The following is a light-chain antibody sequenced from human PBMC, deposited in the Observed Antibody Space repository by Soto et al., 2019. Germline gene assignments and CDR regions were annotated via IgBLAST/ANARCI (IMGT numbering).Light chain of an antibody. CDR3: KQYGSPPFT. CDR2: GAS. Sequence: IVMKKSPGAVSVTPGERASLSCRASQSVSSSYLAWYQQKPGQAPRLLIYGASSRATGIPDRFSGSGSGTDFTLTISLLEPEDCAVYYCKQYGSPPFTFGPGTMVDI. V-gene: IGKV3-20*01. CDR1: QSVSSSY. J-gene: IGKJ3*01.